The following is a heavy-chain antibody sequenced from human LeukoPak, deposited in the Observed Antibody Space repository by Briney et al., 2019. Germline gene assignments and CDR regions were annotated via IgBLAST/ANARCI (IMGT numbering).Heavy chain of an antibody. J-gene: IGHJ2*01. D-gene: IGHD5-12*01. CDR1: GFTFDDYA. Sequence: GGSLRLSCAASGFTFDDYAMHWVRQAPGKGLEWVSGISWNSGSIGYADSVKGRFTISRDNAKNSLYLQMNSLRAEDTAFYYCVKVISGYTWYFWLWGRGTLVTVSS. V-gene: IGHV3-9*01. CDR3: VKVISGYTWYFWL. CDR2: ISWNSGSI.